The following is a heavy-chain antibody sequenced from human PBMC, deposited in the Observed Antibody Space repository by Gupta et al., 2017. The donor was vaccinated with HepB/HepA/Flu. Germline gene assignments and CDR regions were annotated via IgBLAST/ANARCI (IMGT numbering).Heavy chain of an antibody. Sequence: QVQLVQSGAEVKKPGASVKVSCKASGYTFTSYYMHWVRQAPGQGLEWMGIINPSGGSTSYAQKFQGRVTMTRDTSTSTVYMELSSLRSEDTAVYYCARTKKYSYGQRSYYYFGMDVWGQGTTVTVSS. CDR3: ARTKKYSYGQRSYYYFGMDV. V-gene: IGHV1-46*01. J-gene: IGHJ6*02. D-gene: IGHD5-18*01. CDR2: INPSGGST. CDR1: GYTFTSYY.